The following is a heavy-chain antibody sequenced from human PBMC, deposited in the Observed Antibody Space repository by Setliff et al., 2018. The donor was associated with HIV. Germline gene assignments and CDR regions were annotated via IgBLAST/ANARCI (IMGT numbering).Heavy chain of an antibody. V-gene: IGHV4-59*12. J-gene: IGHJ5*02. CDR2: VYYTGKT. D-gene: IGHD4-4*01. CDR1: GGSISTYY. Sequence: PSETLSLTCTVSGGSISTYYWSWIRQPPGKGLEWIGYVYYTGKTYYNPSLESRISMSVDTSKNQFSLKLTSVTAADTAIYYCARDLTSNSNCFEPWGQGTQVTVSS. CDR3: ARDLTSNSNCFEP.